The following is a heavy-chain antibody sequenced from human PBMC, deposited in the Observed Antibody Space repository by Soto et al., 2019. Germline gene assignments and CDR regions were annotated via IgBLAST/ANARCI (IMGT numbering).Heavy chain of an antibody. J-gene: IGHJ4*02. CDR2: ITSDGSDT. CDR1: GFTFSSYW. CDR3: ARDKVPFYGPGSFAY. V-gene: IGHV3-74*01. Sequence: EVQLVASGGGLVQPGGSLRLSCAASGFTFSSYWMHWVRQAPGKGLVWVSRITSDGSDTTYADSVKGRFTISRDNAKNTLLLQLNSLRAEDTAVYYCARDKVPFYGPGSFAYWGQGTLVTVSS. D-gene: IGHD3-10*01.